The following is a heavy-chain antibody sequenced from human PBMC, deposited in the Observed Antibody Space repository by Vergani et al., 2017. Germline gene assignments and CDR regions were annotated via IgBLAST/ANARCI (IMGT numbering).Heavy chain of an antibody. V-gene: IGHV1-46*01. CDR2: INPSGGHT. CDR1: GYTFSNYY. Sequence: QVQVVQSGAEVKKSGASVKVSCKTSGYTFSNYYMHWVRQAPGQGLEWMGIINPSGGHTNYAQKFQGRVTMTRDTSTSTVYMELSSLRSEDTAIYYCATSNSGSYVGAFDIWGQGTMVTVSS. D-gene: IGHD1-26*01. CDR3: ATSNSGSYVGAFDI. J-gene: IGHJ3*02.